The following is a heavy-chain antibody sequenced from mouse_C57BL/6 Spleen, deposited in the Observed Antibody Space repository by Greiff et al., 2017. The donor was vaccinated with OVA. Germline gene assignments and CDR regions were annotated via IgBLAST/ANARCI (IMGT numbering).Heavy chain of an antibody. J-gene: IGHJ2*01. D-gene: IGHD1-1*01. CDR1: GYTFTSYW. CDR2: INPSSGYT. Sequence: QVQLQQSGAELAKPGASVKLSCKASGYTFTSYWMHWVKQRPGQGLEWIGYINPSSGYTKYNQKFKDKATLTADKSSITAYMQLSSLTYEDSAVYYCARDYYGSSGDYGGQGTTLTVSS. CDR3: ARDYYGSSGDY. V-gene: IGHV1-7*01.